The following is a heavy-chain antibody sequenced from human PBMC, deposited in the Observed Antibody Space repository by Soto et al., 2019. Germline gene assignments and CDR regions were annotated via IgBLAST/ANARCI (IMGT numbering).Heavy chain of an antibody. CDR2: IGTAGDT. Sequence: GGSLRLSCSASGFTFSSYDMHWVRQGPGKGLEWVSAIGTAGDTNHAGSVKGRFTISRENAKNSLYLQMNSLRAGDTAIYFCARAIGPTLFDYWGQGTLVTVSS. V-gene: IGHV3-13*04. CDR1: GFTFSSYD. D-gene: IGHD3-22*01. CDR3: ARAIGPTLFDY. J-gene: IGHJ4*02.